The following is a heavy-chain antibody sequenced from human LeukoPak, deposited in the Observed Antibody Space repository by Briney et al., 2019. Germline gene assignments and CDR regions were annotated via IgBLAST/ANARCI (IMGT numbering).Heavy chain of an antibody. CDR1: EATFSNSA. D-gene: IGHD6-6*01. CDR2: IIPMFDTA. V-gene: IGHV1-69*13. CDR3: ARSLRYSSSSKAY. J-gene: IGHJ4*02. Sequence: SVKVSCKASEATFSNSAINWVRLAPGQGLEWMGGIIPMFDTAHYAEKFQGRVTISADESTNTVYMELRGLRSEDTAVYYCARSLRYSSSSKAYWGQGTLVTVSS.